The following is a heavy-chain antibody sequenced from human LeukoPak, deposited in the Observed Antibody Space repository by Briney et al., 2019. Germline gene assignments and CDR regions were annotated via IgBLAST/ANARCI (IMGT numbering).Heavy chain of an antibody. J-gene: IGHJ4*02. V-gene: IGHV4-39*01. CDR1: GASISGSSYY. CDR2: IFYRGTT. Sequence: SETLSLTCSVSGASISGSSYYWAWIRQPPGKGLEWIGTIFYRGTTFYNPSLKRRVTISVDTSKNQFSLKLSSVTAADTAVYYCARRAPSYFDSSGYGCYYFDSWGQGTLVTVSS. CDR3: ARRAPSYFDSSGYGCYYFDS. D-gene: IGHD3-22*01.